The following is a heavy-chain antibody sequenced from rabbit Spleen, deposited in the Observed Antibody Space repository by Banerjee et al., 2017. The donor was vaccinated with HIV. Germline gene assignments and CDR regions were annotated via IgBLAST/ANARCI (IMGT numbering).Heavy chain of an antibody. V-gene: IGHV1S47*01. CDR1: GFPFSNKA. Sequence: QEQLEESGGGLVKPEGSLTLTCKASGFPFSNKAVMCWVRQAPGKGLEWIGIIYSAKGTTYYANWVNGRFTISSHNAQNTLYLQLHSLTAADTATYFCAKSDAGGSWSLDLWGPGTLVTVS. J-gene: IGHJ3*01. CDR2: IYSAKGTT. CDR3: AKSDAGGSWSLDL. D-gene: IGHD8-1*01.